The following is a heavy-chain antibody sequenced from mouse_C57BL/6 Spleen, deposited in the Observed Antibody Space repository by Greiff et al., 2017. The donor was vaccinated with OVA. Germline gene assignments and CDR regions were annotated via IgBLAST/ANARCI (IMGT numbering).Heavy chain of an antibody. V-gene: IGHV1-50*01. CDR1: GYTFTSYW. CDR2: IDPSDSYT. Sequence: VQLQQPGAELVKPGASVKLSCKASGYTFTSYWMQWVKQRPGQGLEWIGEIDPSDSYTNYNQKFKGKATLTVDTSSSTAYMQLSSLTSEDSAVYYCARSGYDYGGRDAMDYWGQGTSVTVSS. J-gene: IGHJ4*01. D-gene: IGHD2-4*01. CDR3: ARSGYDYGGRDAMDY.